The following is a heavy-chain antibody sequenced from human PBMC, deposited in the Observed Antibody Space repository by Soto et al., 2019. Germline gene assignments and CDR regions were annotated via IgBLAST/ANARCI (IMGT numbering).Heavy chain of an antibody. CDR1: GCTFTSYG. Sequence: QVQLVQSGAEVKKPGASVKVSCKASGCTFTSYGISWVRQAPGQGLEWMGWISAYNGNTNYAQKLQGRVTMTTDTSTSTAYMELRSLRSDDTAVYYCARDPRIAAAGPSAYGMDVWGQGTTVTVSS. CDR3: ARDPRIAAAGPSAYGMDV. D-gene: IGHD6-13*01. J-gene: IGHJ6*02. V-gene: IGHV1-18*01. CDR2: ISAYNGNT.